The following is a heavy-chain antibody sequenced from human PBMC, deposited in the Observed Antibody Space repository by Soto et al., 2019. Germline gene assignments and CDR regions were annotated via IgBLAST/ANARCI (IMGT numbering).Heavy chain of an antibody. CDR1: GFSLTSGVG. V-gene: IGHV2-5*02. Sequence: QITLKESGPTLVRPPQTLTLTCTFSGFSLTSGVGVGWIHQPPGKALEWLALIFWDDDKRYSPSLKNRLTITKDTSKNQVVLTMNNVGPVDTATYFCAHIDPEIVTVGGHGGFDYWGQGTLVTVSS. CDR3: AHIDPEIVTVGGHGGFDY. D-gene: IGHD5-12*01. CDR2: IFWDDDK. J-gene: IGHJ4*02.